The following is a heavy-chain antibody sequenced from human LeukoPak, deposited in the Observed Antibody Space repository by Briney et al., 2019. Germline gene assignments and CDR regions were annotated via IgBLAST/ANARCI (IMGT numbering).Heavy chain of an antibody. J-gene: IGHJ4*02. CDR3: AKWGGYDILTGYYVTDF. V-gene: IGHV3-23*01. Sequence: GGSLRLSCAASGFIFRNYAMSWVRQAPGKGLEWVSAITGSGDTTYYADSVKGRFTVSRDNSKNTLYVEMNTLRAEDTAVYYCAKWGGYDILTGYYVTDFWGQGTLVTVSS. D-gene: IGHD3-9*01. CDR1: GFIFRNYA. CDR2: ITGSGDTT.